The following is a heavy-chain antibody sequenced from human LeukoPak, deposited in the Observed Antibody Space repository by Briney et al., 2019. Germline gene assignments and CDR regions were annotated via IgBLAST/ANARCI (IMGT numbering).Heavy chain of an antibody. CDR3: VRYYYESSGYRRYFDY. D-gene: IGHD3-22*01. CDR2: ISTNGGTT. CDR1: GFTFRNYG. Sequence: GGSLRLSCAASGFTFRNYGMHWVRQAPGKGLEYVSAISTNGGTTYYADSVKGRFTISRDNSKNTLYLQMSSLRAEDTAVYYCVRYYYESSGYRRYFDYWGQGTLVTVSS. J-gene: IGHJ4*02. V-gene: IGHV3-64D*06.